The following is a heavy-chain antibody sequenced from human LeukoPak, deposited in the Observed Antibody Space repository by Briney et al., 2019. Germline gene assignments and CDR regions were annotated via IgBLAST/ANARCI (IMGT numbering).Heavy chain of an antibody. CDR1: GYTFTSYY. J-gene: IGHJ4*02. CDR3: ARVGVPDRVQLWLDYFDY. V-gene: IGHV1-46*01. Sequence: ASVKVSCKASGYTFTSYYMHWVRQAPGQGLEWMGIINPSGGSTSYAQKFQGRVTMTRDTSTSTVYMELSSLRSEDTAVYYCARVGVPDRVQLWLDYFDYWGQGTLVTVSS. D-gene: IGHD5-18*01. CDR2: INPSGGST.